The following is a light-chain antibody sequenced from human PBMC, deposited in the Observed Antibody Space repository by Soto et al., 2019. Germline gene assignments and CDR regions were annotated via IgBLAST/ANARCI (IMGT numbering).Light chain of an antibody. V-gene: IGLV2-8*01. Sequence: QSALTQPPSASGSPGQSVTISCTGTSSDIGAYNYVSWYQQHPGKAPKLLIHDVSKRPSGVPDRFSGSKSGNTASLTVSGLQAEDEADYYCSSYAGSNGRWVFGGGTKLTVL. CDR2: DVS. CDR1: SSDIGAYNY. J-gene: IGLJ3*02. CDR3: SSYAGSNGRWV.